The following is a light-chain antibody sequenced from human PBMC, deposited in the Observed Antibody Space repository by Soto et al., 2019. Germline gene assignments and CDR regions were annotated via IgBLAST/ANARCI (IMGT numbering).Light chain of an antibody. J-gene: IGLJ1*01. CDR1: SNDVGGYNY. V-gene: IGLV2-14*01. Sequence: QSALTQPASVSGSPGQSITISCTGTSNDVGGYNYVSWYQQYPGKAPNLMIYDVSNRPSGVSNRFSGSKSGNTASLTISGLQAEDEADYYCSSYTSSSYTSSSTLYVFGTGTKLTVL. CDR2: DVS. CDR3: SSYTSSSYTSSSTLYV.